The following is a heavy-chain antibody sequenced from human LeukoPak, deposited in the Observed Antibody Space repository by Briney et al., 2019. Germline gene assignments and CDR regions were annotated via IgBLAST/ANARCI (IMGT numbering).Heavy chain of an antibody. CDR1: GGSFSGYN. J-gene: IGHJ5*02. Sequence: PSETLSLTCAVYGGSFSGYNWSWIRQPPGKGLEWIGEINHSGSTNYNPSLKSRVTISVDTSKNQFSLKLSSVTAADTAVYYCARSIGSSWYYNWFDPWGQGTLVTVSS. CDR2: INHSGST. CDR3: ARSIGSSWYYNWFDP. V-gene: IGHV4-34*01. D-gene: IGHD6-13*01.